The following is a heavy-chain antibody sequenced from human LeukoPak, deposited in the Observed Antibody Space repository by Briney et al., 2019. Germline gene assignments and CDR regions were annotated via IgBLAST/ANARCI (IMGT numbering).Heavy chain of an antibody. D-gene: IGHD4-17*01. J-gene: IGHJ4*02. CDR3: ALVGEALDY. V-gene: IGHV1-2*02. CDR2: INPNSGGT. CDR1: GYTFTSYY. Sequence: ASVKVSCKASGYTFTSYYMHWVRQAPGQGLEWMGWINPNSGGTNYAQSLQGRVTMTRDTSISTAYMELSRLRSDDTAIYYCALVGEALDYWGQGTLVTVSS.